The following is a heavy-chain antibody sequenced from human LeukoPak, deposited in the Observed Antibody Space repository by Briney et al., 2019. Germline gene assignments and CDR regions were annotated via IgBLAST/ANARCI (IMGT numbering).Heavy chain of an antibody. Sequence: GGSLRLSCAASGFTLSSFWMTWVRQAPRKGLEWVANIKEDGNEKYYVDSVKGRFTISRDNTKNSLYLQMNSLRVEDTAMYYCATPLSKGAHWGQGTLVTVSS. J-gene: IGHJ4*02. D-gene: IGHD2-2*01. CDR2: IKEDGNEK. V-gene: IGHV3-7*01. CDR3: ATPLSKGAH. CDR1: GFTLSSFW.